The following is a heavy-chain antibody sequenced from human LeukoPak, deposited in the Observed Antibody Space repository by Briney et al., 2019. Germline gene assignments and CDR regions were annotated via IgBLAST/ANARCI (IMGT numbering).Heavy chain of an antibody. V-gene: IGHV1-69*13. Sequence: ASVKVSCKASGDTFSSYAISWVRQAPGQGLEWMGGIIPIFGTANYAQKFQGRVTITADESTSTAYMELSSLRSEDTAVYYCASTRGYSYDHTGYCGGDCYYYFDYWGQGTLVTVSS. D-gene: IGHD2-21*01. CDR3: ASTRGYSYDHTGYCGGDCYYYFDY. J-gene: IGHJ4*02. CDR1: GDTFSSYA. CDR2: IIPIFGTA.